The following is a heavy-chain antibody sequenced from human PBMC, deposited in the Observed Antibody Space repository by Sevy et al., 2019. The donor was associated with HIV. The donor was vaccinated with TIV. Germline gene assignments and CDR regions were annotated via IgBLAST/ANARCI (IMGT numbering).Heavy chain of an antibody. J-gene: IGHJ6*02. Sequence: ALVKVSCKASGGTFSSYAISWVRQAPGQGLEWMGGIIPIFGTANYAQKFQGRVTITADESTSTAYMELSSLRSEDTAVYYCARVPTTMVRGVRPYYYYGMDVWGQGTTVTVSS. CDR2: IIPIFGTA. D-gene: IGHD3-10*01. CDR1: GGTFSSYA. CDR3: ARVPTTMVRGVRPYYYYGMDV. V-gene: IGHV1-69*13.